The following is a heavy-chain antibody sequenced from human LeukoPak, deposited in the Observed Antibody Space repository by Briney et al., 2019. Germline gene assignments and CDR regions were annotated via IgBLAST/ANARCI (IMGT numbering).Heavy chain of an antibody. CDR3: ARGVVRSYSSGYAN. D-gene: IGHD3-22*01. V-gene: IGHV1-69*05. CDR2: IIPIFGTA. CDR1: GGRFSSDA. Sequence: GSSVKVSCKACGGRFSSDAISWVRQAPGQGLEWKGGIIPIFGTANYAQKFQGRVTITTDESTSTAYMELSSLRSEDTAVYYCARGVVRSYSSGYANWGQGTLVTVSS. J-gene: IGHJ4*02.